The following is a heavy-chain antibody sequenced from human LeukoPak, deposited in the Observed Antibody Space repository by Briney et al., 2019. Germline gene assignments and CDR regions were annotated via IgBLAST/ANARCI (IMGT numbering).Heavy chain of an antibody. J-gene: IGHJ5*02. Sequence: GGSLRLSCAASGFIFSSSAMNWVRQAPGEGLEWVSGISGSGGSTYYADSVKGRFTSSRDNSKNTLYLQMNSLRAEDTAVYYCAKDTVLRFLEAWGQGTLVTVSS. CDR2: ISGSGGST. V-gene: IGHV3-23*01. CDR1: GFIFSSSA. D-gene: IGHD3-3*01. CDR3: AKDTVLRFLEA.